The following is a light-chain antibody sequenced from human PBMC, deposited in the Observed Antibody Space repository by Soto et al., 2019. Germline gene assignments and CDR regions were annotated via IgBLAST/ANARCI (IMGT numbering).Light chain of an antibody. CDR2: GAS. J-gene: IGKJ1*01. Sequence: ERLMTQSPATLSVSPGERATLSRRASQSVSNNLAWYQQKLGQAPRLLIYGASTRATGIPARFSGSGSGTEFTLSISSLHSDDFATYYCQQYDYSRTFGQGTKVDIK. CDR3: QQYDYSRT. CDR1: QSVSNN. V-gene: IGKV3D-15*01.